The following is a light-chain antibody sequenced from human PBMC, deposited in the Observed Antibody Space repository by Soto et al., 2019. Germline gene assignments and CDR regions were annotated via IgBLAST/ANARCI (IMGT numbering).Light chain of an antibody. V-gene: IGLV1-40*01. J-gene: IGLJ1*01. CDR1: SSNIGAGYD. CDR2: GNS. CDR3: QSYDRSLSGSV. Sequence: QLVLTQPPSVSGAPGQRGTISCTGSSSNIGAGYDVHWYQQLPGTAPKLLIYGNSNRPSGVPDRFSGSKSGTSASLAITGLQAEDEADYYCQSYDRSLSGSVFGTGTKVTVL.